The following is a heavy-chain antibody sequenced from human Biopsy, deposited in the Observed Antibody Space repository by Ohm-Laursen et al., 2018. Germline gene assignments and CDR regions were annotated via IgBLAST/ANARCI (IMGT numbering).Heavy chain of an antibody. D-gene: IGHD3-10*01. V-gene: IGHV3-21*06. J-gene: IGHJ5*01. Sequence: GSLRLSCAAVGVTLSGYGMNWVRQAPGKGLEWVSSISASSSYIYYADSVKGRFTVSRDNTKNTLYLQMNSLRAADTAIYFCATELLPPGVGGPWLDSWGQGTPVTVSS. CDR2: ISASSSYI. CDR1: GVTLSGYG. CDR3: ATELLPPGVGGPWLDS.